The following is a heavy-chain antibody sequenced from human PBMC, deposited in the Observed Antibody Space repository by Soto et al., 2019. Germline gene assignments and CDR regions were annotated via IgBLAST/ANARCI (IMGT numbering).Heavy chain of an antibody. Sequence: EVQLVETGGGLIQPGGSLRLSCSVSGFSVTNNYISWVRQAPGKGLEWVSLLSSSGTTYYADSVRGRFTVSRDDSKNTLHLQMDSLTPEDTAVYYCARVWSKFSYNYPYYYAMDAWGQGTTVSVSS. CDR2: LSSSGTT. J-gene: IGHJ6*02. D-gene: IGHD5-18*01. CDR1: GFSVTNNY. V-gene: IGHV3-53*02. CDR3: ARVWSKFSYNYPYYYAMDA.